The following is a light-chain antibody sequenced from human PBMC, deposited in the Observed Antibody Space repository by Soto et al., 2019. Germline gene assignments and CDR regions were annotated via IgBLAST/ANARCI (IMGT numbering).Light chain of an antibody. Sequence: QMTQSPSSLSASVGDRVTITCQASQDISTNLNWYQQKPGRAPKLLISDASNLKAGVPSRFSGSGSGTDFTFTISSLQPEDIATYYCQRWFTFGGGTKVEIK. CDR2: DAS. CDR3: QRWFT. CDR1: QDISTN. V-gene: IGKV1-33*01. J-gene: IGKJ4*01.